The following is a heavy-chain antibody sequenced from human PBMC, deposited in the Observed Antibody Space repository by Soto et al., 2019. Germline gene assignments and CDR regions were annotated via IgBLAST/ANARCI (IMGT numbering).Heavy chain of an antibody. Sequence: PGGSLRLSCAASGFIFSNYRMNWVRQAPGKGLEWVSHISRSSGTIYYADSVKGRFTISRDNAKNSLYLQMNSLRAEDTAVYYCARDSTIAPAGYNAFDIWGQGTMVTVSS. CDR2: ISRSSGTI. D-gene: IGHD2-2*02. V-gene: IGHV3-48*01. J-gene: IGHJ3*02. CDR1: GFIFSNYR. CDR3: ARDSTIAPAGYNAFDI.